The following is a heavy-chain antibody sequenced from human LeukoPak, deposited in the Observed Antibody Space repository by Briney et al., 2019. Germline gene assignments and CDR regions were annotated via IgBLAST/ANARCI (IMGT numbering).Heavy chain of an antibody. J-gene: IGHJ5*02. V-gene: IGHV4-34*01. CDR2: INHSGST. CDR1: GGSFSGYY. CDR3: ARLHDYSKFLGSNWFDP. D-gene: IGHD4-11*01. Sequence: SETLSLTCAVYGGSFSGYYWSWIRQPPGKGLEWIGDINHSGSTNYNPPLKSRVTISVDTSKNQFSLKLSSVTAADTAVYYCARLHDYSKFLGSNWFDPWGQGTLVTVSS.